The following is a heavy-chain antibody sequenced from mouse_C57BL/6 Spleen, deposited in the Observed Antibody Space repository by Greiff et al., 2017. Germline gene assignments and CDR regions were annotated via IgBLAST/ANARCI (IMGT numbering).Heavy chain of an antibody. Sequence: EVPVVESGGGLVQPGGSLSLSCAASGFTFTDYYMSWVRQPPGKALEWLGFIRNKANGYTTEYSASVKGRFTISRDNSQSILYLQMNALRAEDSATYYCARYKDDSYWYFDVWGTGTTVTVSS. CDR2: IRNKANGYTT. CDR1: GFTFTDYY. V-gene: IGHV7-3*01. J-gene: IGHJ1*03. D-gene: IGHD2-4*01. CDR3: ARYKDDSYWYFDV.